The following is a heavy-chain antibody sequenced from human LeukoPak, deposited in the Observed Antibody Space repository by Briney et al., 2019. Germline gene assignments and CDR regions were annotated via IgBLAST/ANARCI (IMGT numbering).Heavy chain of an antibody. CDR3: ARCLRNGYSPYYYYYMDV. Sequence: PGGSLRLSCAASGFTFDDFPMHWVRQQPGKGLEWVSLVSVDGDTKYYADSVRGRFTISRDNSKNSLYLQMNSLRAEDTAVYYCARCLRNGYSPYYYYYMDVWGKGTTVTVSS. CDR2: VSVDGDTK. D-gene: IGHD5-24*01. V-gene: IGHV3-43*01. CDR1: GFTFDDFP. J-gene: IGHJ6*03.